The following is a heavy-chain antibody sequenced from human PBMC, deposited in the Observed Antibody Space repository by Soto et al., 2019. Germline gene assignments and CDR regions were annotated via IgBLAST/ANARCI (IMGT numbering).Heavy chain of an antibody. CDR1: GFTCSNYA. Sequence: QVQLVESGGGVVQPERSLRLSCAASGFTCSNYAMHWVRQARGTGLEWVAVISNDGSNPYYADSVKGRFTISRDNSKNTLYLQMNSLRPEDTAVYYCARTGYDSSGYFVEYYFDYWGQGTLVTVSS. CDR3: ARTGYDSSGYFVEYYFDY. D-gene: IGHD3-22*01. CDR2: ISNDGSNP. J-gene: IGHJ4*02. V-gene: IGHV3-30-3*01.